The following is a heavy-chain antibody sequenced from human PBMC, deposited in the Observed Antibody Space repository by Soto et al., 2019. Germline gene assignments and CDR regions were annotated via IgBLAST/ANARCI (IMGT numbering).Heavy chain of an antibody. CDR2: INTDNGNT. V-gene: IGHV1-3*04. CDR1: GYTFRTYA. J-gene: IGHJ4*02. D-gene: IGHD6-25*01. CDR3: KRDLAATGARGY. Sequence: QVQLVQSGAEVKKPGASVKVSCKASGYTFRTYAIHWVRQAPGQGLAWMGWINTDNGNTKYSQRFQDRVTITRDTFASAVYMDLSSLRSEDTAMYYCKRDLAATGARGYWGQGTLVTVSS.